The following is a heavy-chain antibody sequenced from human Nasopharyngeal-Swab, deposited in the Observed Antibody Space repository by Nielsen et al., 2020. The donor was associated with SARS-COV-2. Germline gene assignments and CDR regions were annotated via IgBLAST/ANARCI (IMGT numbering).Heavy chain of an antibody. J-gene: IGHJ4*02. CDR2: IKQDGSEM. CDR1: GFIFSNYC. D-gene: IGHD5-24*01. V-gene: IGHV3-7*01. Sequence: GGSLRLSCAASGFIFSNYCMTWVRQAPGKGLEWVANIKQDGSEMYYVDSVKGRFTISRDNAKNSLYLQMNSLRVEDTAVYNCAREGRDGFDYWGQGTLVTVSS. CDR3: AREGRDGFDY.